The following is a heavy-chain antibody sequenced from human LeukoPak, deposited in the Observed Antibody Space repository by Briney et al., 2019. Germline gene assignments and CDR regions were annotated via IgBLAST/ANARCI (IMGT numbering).Heavy chain of an antibody. Sequence: SETLSLTCAVSGYSISSGYYWGWIRQPPGKGLEWIGSIYHSGSTYYNPSLKSRVTISVDTSKNQFSLKLSSVTAADTAVYYCARLSTIFGVVTHLDYWGQGTLVTXX. CDR3: ARLSTIFGVVTHLDY. V-gene: IGHV4-38-2*01. CDR1: GYSISSGYY. D-gene: IGHD3-3*01. J-gene: IGHJ4*02. CDR2: IYHSGST.